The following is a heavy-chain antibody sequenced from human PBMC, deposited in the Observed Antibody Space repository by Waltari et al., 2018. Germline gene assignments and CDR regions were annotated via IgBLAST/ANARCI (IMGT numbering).Heavy chain of an antibody. J-gene: IGHJ4*02. CDR3: ARGGMITFGGVIAPWTRFDY. CDR1: GYTFPSYA. V-gene: IGHV1-3*03. Sequence: QVQLVQSGAEVKKPGASVKVSCKASGYTFPSYAMHWVRQAPGHRPGWMGWINAGNGNTKYSQAFQGRVTITRDTSASTAYMELSSLRSEDMAVYYCARGGMITFGGVIAPWTRFDYWGQGTLVTVSS. CDR2: INAGNGNT. D-gene: IGHD3-16*02.